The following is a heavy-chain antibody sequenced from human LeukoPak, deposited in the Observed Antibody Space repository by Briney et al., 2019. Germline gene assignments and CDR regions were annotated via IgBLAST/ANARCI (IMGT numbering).Heavy chain of an antibody. CDR3: ARDTLYGSGSYYNVGMHYFDY. Sequence: PGGSLRLSCAASGFTFSSYGMNWVRQAPGKGLEWVSYISSSSSTIYYADSVKGRFTISRDNAKNSLYLQMNSPRAEDTAVYYCARDTLYGSGSYYNVGMHYFDYWGQGTLVTVSS. CDR1: GFTFSSYG. D-gene: IGHD3-10*01. V-gene: IGHV3-48*04. CDR2: ISSSSSTI. J-gene: IGHJ4*02.